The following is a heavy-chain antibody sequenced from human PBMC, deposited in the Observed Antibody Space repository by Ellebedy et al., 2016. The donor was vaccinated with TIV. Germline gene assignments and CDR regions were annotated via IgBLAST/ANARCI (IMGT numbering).Heavy chain of an antibody. V-gene: IGHV1-69*13. CDR3: ANAWLPAAGNPLDY. J-gene: IGHJ4*02. CDR2: IIPIFGTA. Sequence: AASVKVSCKASGGTFSSYAISWVRQAPGQGLEWMGGIIPIFGTANYAQKFQGRVTITADESTSTAYMELSSLRSEDTAVYYCANAWLPAAGNPLDYWGQGTLVTVSS. CDR1: GGTFSSYA. D-gene: IGHD2-2*01.